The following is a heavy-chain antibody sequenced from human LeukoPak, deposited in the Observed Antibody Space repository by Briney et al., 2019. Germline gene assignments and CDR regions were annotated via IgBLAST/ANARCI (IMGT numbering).Heavy chain of an antibody. CDR2: IIPIFGTA. Sequence: SVKVSCKASGGTFSSYAISWVRQAPGQGLEWMGGIIPIFGTANYAQKFQGRVTITADESTSTAYMELSSLRSEDTAVYYCASRLYCTNGGCYGGYYFDYWGPGTLVTVSS. D-gene: IGHD2-8*01. J-gene: IGHJ4*02. V-gene: IGHV1-69*13. CDR3: ASRLYCTNGGCYGGYYFDY. CDR1: GGTFSSYA.